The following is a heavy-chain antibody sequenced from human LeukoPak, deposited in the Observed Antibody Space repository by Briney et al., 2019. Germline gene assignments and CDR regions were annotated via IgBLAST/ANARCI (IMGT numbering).Heavy chain of an antibody. CDR3: AKRQSGAYGDFDY. CDR2: LSSSGSTT. Sequence: PGGSLRLSCAASGFTFSSYGMSWVRQAPGKGLEWVSILSSSGSTTYYASSVKGRFTISRDNSKNTLYLQMNSLRAEDTASYYCAKRQSGAYGDFDYWGQGTLVTVSS. V-gene: IGHV3-23*01. J-gene: IGHJ4*02. CDR1: GFTFSSYG. D-gene: IGHD1-26*01.